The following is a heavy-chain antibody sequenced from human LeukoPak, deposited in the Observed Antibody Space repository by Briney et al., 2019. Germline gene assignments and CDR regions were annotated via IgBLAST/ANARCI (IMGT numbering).Heavy chain of an antibody. Sequence: ASVKVSCKASGYTFTGYYMNWVRQAPGQGPEWLGWINPNRGDTKYPQKFRGRVTMTRDTSINTAYMELNRVTSDDTAVYYCARGGEDSIGDWGNWFDPWGQGTLVTVSS. D-gene: IGHD3-10*01. CDR3: ARGGEDSIGDWGNWFDP. V-gene: IGHV1-2*02. CDR1: GYTFTGYY. CDR2: INPNRGDT. J-gene: IGHJ5*02.